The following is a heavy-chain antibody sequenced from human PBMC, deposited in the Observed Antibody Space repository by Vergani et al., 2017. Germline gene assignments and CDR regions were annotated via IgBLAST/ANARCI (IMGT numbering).Heavy chain of an antibody. CDR1: GFTFSNAW. V-gene: IGHV3-15*01. CDR3: TTRPPQGRPPYYYYGMDG. J-gene: IGHJ6*01. CDR2: IKSKTDGGTT. Sequence: EVQLVESGGGLVKPGGSLRLSCAASGFTFSNAWMSWVRQAPGKGLEWVGRIKSKTDGGTTDYAAPLKGRFTISRDDSKNTLYLQMNSLKTGDSAVYYCTTRPPQGRPPYYYYGMDGWGEGMTITVSA. D-gene: IGHD1-26*01.